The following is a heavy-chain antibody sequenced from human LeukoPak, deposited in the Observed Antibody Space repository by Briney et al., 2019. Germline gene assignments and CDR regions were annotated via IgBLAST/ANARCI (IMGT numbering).Heavy chain of an antibody. D-gene: IGHD3-22*01. V-gene: IGHV1-2*02. J-gene: IGHJ5*02. CDR3: ARDPTGDSSGYYYVRNWFDP. CDR2: INPNSGGT. Sequence: GASVKVSCKASGYTFTGYYMHWVRQAPGQGLEWMGWINPNSGGTNYAQKFQGRVTMTRDTSISTAYMELSRLRSDDTAVYYCARDPTGDSSGYYYVRNWFDPWGQGTLVTVSS. CDR1: GYTFTGYY.